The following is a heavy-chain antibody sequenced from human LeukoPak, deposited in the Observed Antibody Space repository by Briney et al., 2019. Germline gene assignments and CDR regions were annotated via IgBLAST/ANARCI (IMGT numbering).Heavy chain of an antibody. J-gene: IGHJ4*02. D-gene: IGHD4-23*01. V-gene: IGHV3-20*04. CDR3: ARRYYGGHFDY. CDR1: GFTFDDYG. CDR2: INWNGGST. Sequence: GGSLRLSCGAAGFTFDDYGMSWVRQAPGKGLEWVSGINWNGGSTGYADSVKGRFTISRDNAKNSLYLQMNSLRAEDTALYYCARRYYGGHFDYWGQGTLVTVSS.